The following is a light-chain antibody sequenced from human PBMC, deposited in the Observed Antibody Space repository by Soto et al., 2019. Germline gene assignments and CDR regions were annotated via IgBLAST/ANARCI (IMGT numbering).Light chain of an antibody. CDR1: HSVSSN. CDR3: QQYKNWPGT. V-gene: IGKV3-15*01. J-gene: IGKJ1*01. CDR2: GAS. Sequence: EIVMTQSPATLSVSPGERATLSCRASHSVSSNLAWYQQKSGQAPRLLIYGASTRATGIPARFSGSGSGTEFTLTISSLQSEDFAVYYCQQYKNWPGTFGQGTKVDIK.